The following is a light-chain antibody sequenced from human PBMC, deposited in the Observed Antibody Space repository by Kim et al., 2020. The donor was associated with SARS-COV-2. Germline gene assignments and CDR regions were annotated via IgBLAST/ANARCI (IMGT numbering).Light chain of an antibody. J-gene: IGLJ3*02. CDR3: CSYAGSYTWV. CDR2: DVS. V-gene: IGLV2-11*01. CDR1: SIDVGGHNY. Sequence: GQSVTISCTGTSIDVGGHNYVPCYQPHPGKAPRLMFYDVSKRPSGVPDRFSGSKSGNSASLTISGLQAEDEADYYCCSYAGSYTWVFGGGTQLTVL.